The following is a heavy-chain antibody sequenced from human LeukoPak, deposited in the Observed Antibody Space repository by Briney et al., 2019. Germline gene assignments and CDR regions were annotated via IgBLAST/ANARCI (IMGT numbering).Heavy chain of an antibody. D-gene: IGHD3-22*01. J-gene: IGHJ4*02. Sequence: PSETLSLTCTVSGGSISSSSYYWGWIRQPPGKGLEWIGSIYYSGSTYYNPSLKSRVTISVDTSKNQFSLKLSSVTAADTAVYYCARHYYDSSGYYRFDYWGQGTLVTVSS. CDR1: GGSISSSSYY. V-gene: IGHV4-39*01. CDR2: IYYSGST. CDR3: ARHYYDSSGYYRFDY.